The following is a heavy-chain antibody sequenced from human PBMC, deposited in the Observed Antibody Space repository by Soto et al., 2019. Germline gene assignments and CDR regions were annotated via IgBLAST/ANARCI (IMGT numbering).Heavy chain of an antibody. CDR1: GGPISSADYY. D-gene: IGHD5-12*01. V-gene: IGHV4-30-4*01. Sequence: KPSETLSLTCTVSGGPISSADYYWSWIRQPPGKGLEWIGYIYHSGSTSYNPSLKSRVTISVDTSKNQFSLKLSSVTAADTAVYYCARDGSGYESYYYSGLDVWGQGTTVTVSS. CDR3: ARDGSGYESYYYSGLDV. J-gene: IGHJ6*02. CDR2: IYHSGST.